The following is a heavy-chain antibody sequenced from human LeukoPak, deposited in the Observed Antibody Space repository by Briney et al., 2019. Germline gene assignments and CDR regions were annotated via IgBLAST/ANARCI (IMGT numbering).Heavy chain of an antibody. Sequence: GRSLRLSCAASGFTFDDYAMHWFRQAPGKGLEWVSGISWNSGSIGYADSVKGRFTISRDNAKNSLYLQMNSLRAEDTALYYCAKDKWIKAAAGTSHYYYYYMDAWGKGTTVTVSS. J-gene: IGHJ6*03. D-gene: IGHD6-13*01. V-gene: IGHV3-9*01. CDR2: ISWNSGSI. CDR1: GFTFDDYA. CDR3: AKDKWIKAAAGTSHYYYYYMDA.